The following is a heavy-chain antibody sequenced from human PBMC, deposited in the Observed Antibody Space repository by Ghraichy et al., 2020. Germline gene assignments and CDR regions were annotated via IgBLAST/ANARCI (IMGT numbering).Heavy chain of an antibody. J-gene: IGHJ4*02. V-gene: IGHV1-2*02. D-gene: IGHD6-13*01. CDR2: ISPDSGGT. CDR1: GYTFTDYY. CDR3: ARAGAPGTAAGTFDY. Sequence: ASVKVSCKASGYTFTDYYVHWVRQAPGQGLEWMGWISPDSGGTNYPQKFQGRVTMTRDKSISTAYMELSRLRSDDTAVYYCARAGAPGTAAGTFDYWGQGTLVTVAS.